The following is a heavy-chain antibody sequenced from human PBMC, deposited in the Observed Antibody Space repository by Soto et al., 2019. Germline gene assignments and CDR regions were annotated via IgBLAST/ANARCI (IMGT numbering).Heavy chain of an antibody. J-gene: IGHJ4*02. Sequence: QVQLVESGGGVVQPGRSLRLSCAASGFTFSSYAMHWVRQAPGKGLEWVAVISYDGSNKYYADSVKGRFTISRDNSKNTLYLQTNSLRAEDTAVYYCARDPYGSGSYCFDYWGQGTLVTVSS. CDR1: GFTFSSYA. D-gene: IGHD3-10*01. CDR2: ISYDGSNK. CDR3: ARDPYGSGSYCFDY. V-gene: IGHV3-30-3*01.